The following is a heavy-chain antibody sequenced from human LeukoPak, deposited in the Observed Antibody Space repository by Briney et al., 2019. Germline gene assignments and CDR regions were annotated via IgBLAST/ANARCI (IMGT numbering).Heavy chain of an antibody. J-gene: IGHJ4*02. CDR3: ARDLNEGWLPEATYFDY. CDR1: GFTFSSYG. D-gene: IGHD5-12*01. CDR2: IRYDGSNK. Sequence: PGGSLRLSCAASGFTFSSYGIHWVRQAPGKGLEWVAFIRYDGSNKYYADSVKGRFTISRDNSKNTLYLQMNSLRAEDTAVYYCARDLNEGWLPEATYFDYWGQGTLVTVSS. V-gene: IGHV3-30*02.